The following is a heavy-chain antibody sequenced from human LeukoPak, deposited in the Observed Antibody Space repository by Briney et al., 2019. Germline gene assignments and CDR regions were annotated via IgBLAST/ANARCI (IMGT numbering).Heavy chain of an antibody. D-gene: IGHD6-19*01. Sequence: GGSLRLSCAASGFTFSSYGMHWVRQAPGKGLEWVAFIRYDGSNKYYADSVKGRFTISRDNSKNTLYLQMNSLRAEDTAVYYCAKDRSSSGWYGHFQHWGQGTLVTVSS. V-gene: IGHV3-30*02. CDR1: GFTFSSYG. CDR3: AKDRSSSGWYGHFQH. J-gene: IGHJ1*01. CDR2: IRYDGSNK.